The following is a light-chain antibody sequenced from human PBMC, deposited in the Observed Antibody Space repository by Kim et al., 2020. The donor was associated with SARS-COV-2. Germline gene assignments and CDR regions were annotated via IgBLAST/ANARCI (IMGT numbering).Light chain of an antibody. V-gene: IGKV3-11*01. J-gene: IGKJ1*01. CDR1: QSVSSD. CDR3: QQRSSWT. Sequence: LSLSPGERATLSCRASQSVSSDLASYQQRPGQAPRLLIYDASNRATGIPARFSGSGSGTDFTLTISSLEPEDFAVYYCQQRSSWTFGQGTKVDIK. CDR2: DAS.